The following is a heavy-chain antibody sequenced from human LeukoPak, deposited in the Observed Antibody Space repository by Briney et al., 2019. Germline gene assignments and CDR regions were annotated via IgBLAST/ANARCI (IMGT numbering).Heavy chain of an antibody. CDR3: GRDSRGDY. CDR2: IYYSGSGTT. J-gene: IGHJ4*02. CDR1: GASISSISYY. Sequence: SETLSLTCTVSGASISSISYYWGWIRQPPGKGLEWIVNIYYSGSGTTYYNPSLKSRVTISVDTSKNQFSLRLSSVTAADTAVYYCGRDSRGDYWGQGTLVTVSS. V-gene: IGHV4-39*07. D-gene: IGHD5-24*01.